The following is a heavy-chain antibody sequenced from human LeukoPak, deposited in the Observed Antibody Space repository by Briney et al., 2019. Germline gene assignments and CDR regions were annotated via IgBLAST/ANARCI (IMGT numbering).Heavy chain of an antibody. J-gene: IGHJ4*02. Sequence: SETLSLTCTVSGDSISSYYWSWMRQPPGKGLEWIGYIYTSGGTNYIPSLKGRVTISIDTSKNQFSLKLSSVTAADSAVYYCARLTRLSTSPDRYYLDYWGQGTLVTVSS. CDR3: ARLTRLSTSPDRYYLDY. V-gene: IGHV4-4*09. D-gene: IGHD6-6*01. CDR2: IYTSGGT. CDR1: GDSISSYY.